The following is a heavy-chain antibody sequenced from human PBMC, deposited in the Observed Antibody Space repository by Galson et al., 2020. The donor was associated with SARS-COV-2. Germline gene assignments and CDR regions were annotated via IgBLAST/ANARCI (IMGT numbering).Heavy chain of an antibody. V-gene: IGHV3-30*18. CDR3: AKVQEEGYCSSTSCSLPDY. CDR2: ISYDGSNK. Sequence: GSLRLSCAASGFTFSSYGMHWVRQAPGKGLEWVAVISYDGSNKYYADSVKGRFTISRDNSKNTLYLQMNSLRAEDTAVYYCAKVQEEGYCSSTSCSLPDYWGQGTLVTVSS. J-gene: IGHJ4*02. CDR1: GFTFSSYG. D-gene: IGHD2-2*01.